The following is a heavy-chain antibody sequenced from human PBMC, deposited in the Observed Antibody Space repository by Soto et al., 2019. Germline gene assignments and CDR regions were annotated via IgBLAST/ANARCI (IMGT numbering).Heavy chain of an antibody. D-gene: IGHD3-16*01. J-gene: IGHJ6*02. CDR2: ISSSSSTI. Sequence: GGSLRLSCAASGFTFSSYSMNWVRQAPGKGLEWVSYISSSSSTIYYAGSVKGRFTISRDNAKNSLYLQMNSLRDEDTAVYYCASYYDYVWGRPYGMDVWGQGTTVTVSS. CDR1: GFTFSSYS. CDR3: ASYYDYVWGRPYGMDV. V-gene: IGHV3-48*02.